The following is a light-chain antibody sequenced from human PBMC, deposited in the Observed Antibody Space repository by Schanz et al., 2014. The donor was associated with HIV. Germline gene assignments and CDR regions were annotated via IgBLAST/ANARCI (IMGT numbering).Light chain of an antibody. CDR3: QQSFSTPLT. CDR2: KAS. CDR1: QSISNW. Sequence: QMTQSPSTLSASVRDGVTITCRASQSISNWLAWYQQKPGKAPKLLIYKASTLESGVPSRFVGSGSGTDFTLTIDSLQLEDFALYYCQQSFSTPLTFGGGTKVEIK. J-gene: IGKJ4*01. V-gene: IGKV1-5*03.